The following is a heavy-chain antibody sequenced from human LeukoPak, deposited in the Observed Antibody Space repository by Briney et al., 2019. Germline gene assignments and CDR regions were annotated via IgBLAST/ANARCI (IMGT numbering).Heavy chain of an antibody. CDR3: ARDPYSGSRVGSYTWFDP. Sequence: GGSLRLSCAASGFTFSSYGMHWVRQAPGKGLEWVAVISYDGSNKYYADSVKGRFTISRDNSKNTVYPQMNSLRAEDTAVYYCARDPYSGSRVGSYTWFDPWGQGTLVTVSS. J-gene: IGHJ5*02. V-gene: IGHV3-30*03. D-gene: IGHD1-26*01. CDR2: ISYDGSNK. CDR1: GFTFSSYG.